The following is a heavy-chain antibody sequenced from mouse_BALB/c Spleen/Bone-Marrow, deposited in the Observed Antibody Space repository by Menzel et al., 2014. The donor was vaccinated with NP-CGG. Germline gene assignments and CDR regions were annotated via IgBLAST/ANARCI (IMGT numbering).Heavy chain of an antibody. CDR2: ISSGSSTI. CDR1: GFTFSSFG. J-gene: IGHJ2*01. V-gene: IGHV5-17*02. Sequence: EVQGVESGGGLVQPGGSRKLSCAASGFTFSSFGVHWVRQAPEKGLEWVAYISSGSSTIYYADTVKGRFTTSRDNPKNTLFLQMTSLRSEDTAMYYCARGKYGYDYWGQGTTLTVSS. CDR3: ARGKYGYDY. D-gene: IGHD2-10*02.